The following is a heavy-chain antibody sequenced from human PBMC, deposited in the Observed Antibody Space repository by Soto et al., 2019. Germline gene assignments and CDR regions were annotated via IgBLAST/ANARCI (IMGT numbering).Heavy chain of an antibody. CDR3: ARYCSSASCSDSFDI. J-gene: IGHJ3*02. D-gene: IGHD2-2*01. CDR1: GFTFSNYW. V-gene: IGHV3-7*01. CDR2: INQDGSEK. Sequence: GGSLRLSCAASGFTFSNYWMSWVRQAPGKGLEWVANINQDGSEKYYVDSVRGRFTISRDNAKNSLNLQMSSLRAEDTAVYYCARYCSSASCSDSFDIWGPGTVVTVSS.